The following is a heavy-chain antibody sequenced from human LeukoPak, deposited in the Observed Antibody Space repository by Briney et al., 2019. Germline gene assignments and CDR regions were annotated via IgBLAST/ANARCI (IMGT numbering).Heavy chain of an antibody. D-gene: IGHD1-26*01. J-gene: IGHJ4*02. CDR2: IRKDGSNQ. CDR1: GFTFSSYG. Sequence: PGGSLRLSCAASGFTFSSYGVHWVRQAPGKGLEWVAFIRKDGSNQFYADSVKGRFTISRDNSKNTVYLQMNSLRPEDTALYHCAKDITESGSYDFDYWGQGILVTVSS. V-gene: IGHV3-30*02. CDR3: AKDITESGSYDFDY.